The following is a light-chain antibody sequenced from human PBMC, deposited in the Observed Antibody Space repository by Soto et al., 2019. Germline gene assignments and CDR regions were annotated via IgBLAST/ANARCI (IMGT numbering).Light chain of an antibody. CDR3: LQYHNLWA. CDR1: QNIYSN. J-gene: IGKJ1*01. V-gene: IGKV3-15*01. CDR2: RAS. Sequence: IVMTQSPATLSVSPGERATLSCRASQNIYSNVAWYQQRPGQAPRLLIYRASTRAPGIPARFSGSGSGTEFTLTISSLQSEDFTVYSCLQYHNLWASGQGTKVEIK.